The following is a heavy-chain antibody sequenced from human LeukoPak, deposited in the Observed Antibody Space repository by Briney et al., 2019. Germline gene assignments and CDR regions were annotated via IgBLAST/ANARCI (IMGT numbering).Heavy chain of an antibody. CDR3: ARDRYGDGFAHLDY. CDR2: ITPSGGT. J-gene: IGHJ4*02. D-gene: IGHD5-24*01. Sequence: ASVKVSCKASGYTFITYYMHWVRQAPGQGLEWMGWITPSGGTNYPQKFQGRVAITWDTSITTAYMDLSRLTSDDTAVYYCARDRYGDGFAHLDYWGQGALVTVSS. V-gene: IGHV1-2*02. CDR1: GYTFITYY.